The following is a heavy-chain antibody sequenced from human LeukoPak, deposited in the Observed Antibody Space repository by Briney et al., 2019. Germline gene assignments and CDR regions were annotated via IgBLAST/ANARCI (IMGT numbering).Heavy chain of an antibody. V-gene: IGHV1-8*01. J-gene: IGHJ5*02. CDR1: GYTFTSYD. CDR2: MNPNSGNT. Sequence: ASVKVSCKASGYTFTSYDINWVRQATGQGLEWMGWMNPNSGNTGYAQKFQGRVTMTRNTSISTAYMELSSLRSEDTAVYYCTRLRLDNSWFDPWGQGTLVIASS. CDR3: TRLRLDNSWFDP. D-gene: IGHD5-12*01.